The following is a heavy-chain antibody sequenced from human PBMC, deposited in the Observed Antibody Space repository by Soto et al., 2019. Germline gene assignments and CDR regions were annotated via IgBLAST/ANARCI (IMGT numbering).Heavy chain of an antibody. CDR1: GFTVSNNY. CDR2: IYSGGYT. V-gene: IGHV3-53*01. CDR3: AHSPGGGGY. D-gene: IGHD3-10*01. J-gene: IGHJ4*02. Sequence: EVQLVESGGGLIQPGGSLRLSCAVSGFTVSNNYMSWVRQAPGKGLEGVSVIYSGGYTAYGDSVKGRFTISRDNSKNTQYPKRDSPGAADPAVFSWAHSPGGGGYWGQGTLVTVSS.